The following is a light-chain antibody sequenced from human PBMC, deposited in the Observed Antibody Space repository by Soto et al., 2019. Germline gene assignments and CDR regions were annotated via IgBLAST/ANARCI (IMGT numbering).Light chain of an antibody. CDR3: SAYTARSTLV. CDR1: IRNVGAYYV. CDR2: DDR. Sequence: QSALTQPASVSGSAGQSITISCSGTIRNVGAYYVVSWYQQHPGTAPKLIIYDDRNRPSGIPSRFSGSRSGNTASLTIPGPQHEAEDDYYCSAYTARSTLVFGGGTKLTVL. J-gene: IGLJ3*02. V-gene: IGLV2-14*03.